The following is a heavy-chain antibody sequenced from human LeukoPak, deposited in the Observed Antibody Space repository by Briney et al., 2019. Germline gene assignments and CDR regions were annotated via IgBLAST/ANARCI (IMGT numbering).Heavy chain of an antibody. CDR2: INHSGST. CDR3: ARGRIAVAGTLVDY. V-gene: IGHV4-34*01. D-gene: IGHD6-19*01. J-gene: IGHJ4*02. Sequence: SETLSLTCAVYGGSFSGYYWSWICQPPGKGLEWIGEINHSGSTNYNPSLKSRVTISVDTSKNQFSLKLSSVTAADTAVYYCARGRIAVAGTLVDYWGQGTLVTVSS. CDR1: GGSFSGYY.